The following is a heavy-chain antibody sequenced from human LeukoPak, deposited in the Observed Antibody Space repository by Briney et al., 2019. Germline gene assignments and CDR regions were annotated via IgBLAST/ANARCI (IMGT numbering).Heavy chain of an antibody. Sequence: GRSLRLSCAGSGFIFNNYAMHWVRQPPGKGLEWVSGISWNSGSIDYADSVRGRFTISRDNAKNSLYLQMNSLRVEDTAFYYCAKDNRRHYTSGPNPDSLHWGQGALVTVSS. CDR3: AKDNRRHYTSGPNPDSLH. CDR2: ISWNSGSI. V-gene: IGHV3-9*01. D-gene: IGHD6-19*01. CDR1: GFIFNNYA. J-gene: IGHJ4*02.